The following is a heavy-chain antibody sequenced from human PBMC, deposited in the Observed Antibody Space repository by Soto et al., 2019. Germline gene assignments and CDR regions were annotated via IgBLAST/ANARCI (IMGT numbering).Heavy chain of an antibody. J-gene: IGHJ4*02. Sequence: SGPTLVNPTQTLRLTCTFSGFPLSTRNVGVGWIRQPPGKALEWLAVIYWDDSKHYSPSLKTRATITKDTSKNQVVLTVTNMDPVDTATYYCAQKGPHYFDYWGQGALVTVSS. CDR3: AQKGPHYFDY. V-gene: IGHV2-5*02. CDR2: IYWDDSK. CDR1: GFPLSTRNVG.